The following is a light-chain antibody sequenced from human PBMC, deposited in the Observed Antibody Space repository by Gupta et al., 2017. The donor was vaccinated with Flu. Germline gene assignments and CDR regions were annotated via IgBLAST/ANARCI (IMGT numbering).Light chain of an antibody. CDR1: SSNIGSNY. J-gene: IGLJ3*02. V-gene: IGLV1-47*01. Sequence: QSVLPQPPSASGTPGQRVTISCSGSSSNIGSNYVFWYQQLPGTAPKLLIYRNTQRPSGVPDRFSASKSGTSASLAISGLRSEDEADYYCAAWDDSLSGRVFGGGTKLTVL. CDR2: RNT. CDR3: AAWDDSLSGRV.